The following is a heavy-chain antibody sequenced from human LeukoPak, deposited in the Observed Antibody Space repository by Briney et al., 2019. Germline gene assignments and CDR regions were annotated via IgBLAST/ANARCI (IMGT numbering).Heavy chain of an antibody. CDR2: MNPNSGNT. CDR1: GYTFTSYD. Sequence: ASVKVSCKASGYTFTSYDINWVRQATGQGPEWMGWMNPNSGNTGYAQKFQGRVTITRNTSISTAYMELSSLRAEDTAVYYCARGGGVWGVGYFDYWGQGTLVTVSS. D-gene: IGHD2-21*02. J-gene: IGHJ4*02. CDR3: ARGGGVWGVGYFDY. V-gene: IGHV1-8*03.